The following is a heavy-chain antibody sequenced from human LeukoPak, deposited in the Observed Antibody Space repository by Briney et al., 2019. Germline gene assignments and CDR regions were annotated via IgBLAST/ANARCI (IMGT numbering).Heavy chain of an antibody. Sequence: ASVTVSCTASGYTFTGYYMHWVRQAPGQGLEWMGSINPDSGDTNYAQNLQGRVTMTRDTSINTAYLDLSRLRSDDTAVYYCAIMGDTFDIWGQGTKVTVSS. CDR1: GYTFTGYY. J-gene: IGHJ3*02. CDR2: INPDSGDT. CDR3: AIMGDTFDI. V-gene: IGHV1-2*02. D-gene: IGHD2-8*01.